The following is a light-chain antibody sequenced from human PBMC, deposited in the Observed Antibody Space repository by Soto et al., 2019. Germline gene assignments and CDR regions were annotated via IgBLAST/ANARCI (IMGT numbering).Light chain of an antibody. CDR3: CSYAGSHTWA. CDR1: SSDVGAYNY. CDR2: DVS. Sequence: QSALTQPRSVSGSPGQSVTMSCTGTSSDVGAYNYVSWYQQYPGKAPKLMISDVSKRPSGVPDRFSGSKSGNTASLTISGLQAEDEADYHCCSYAGSHTWAFGGGTQLTV. V-gene: IGLV2-11*01. J-gene: IGLJ3*02.